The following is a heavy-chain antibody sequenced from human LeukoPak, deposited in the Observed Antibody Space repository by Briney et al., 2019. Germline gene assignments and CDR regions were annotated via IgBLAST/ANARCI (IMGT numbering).Heavy chain of an antibody. CDR3: ARDGRGSSWSLDY. V-gene: IGHV4-59*01. J-gene: IGHJ4*02. CDR1: GGSISNNY. D-gene: IGHD6-13*01. Sequence: SETLSLTCTVSGGSISNNYWSWIRQPPGKGLEWIGYISYSGNTNYNPSLKSRATISADTSKNQVSLKLSSVTAADTAVYYCARDGRGSSWSLDYWGQGALVTVSS. CDR2: ISYSGNT.